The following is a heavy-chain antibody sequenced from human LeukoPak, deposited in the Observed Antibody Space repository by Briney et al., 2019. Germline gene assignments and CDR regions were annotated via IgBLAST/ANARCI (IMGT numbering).Heavy chain of an antibody. Sequence: SETLSLTCTVSGGSISSYYWSWIRQPPGKGLEWIGYIYYSGSTNYNPSLKSRVTISVGTSKNQFSLKLSSVTAADTAVYYCARDGHGDNDFDYWGQGTLVTVSS. J-gene: IGHJ4*02. CDR2: IYYSGST. V-gene: IGHV4-59*01. CDR1: GGSISSYY. CDR3: ARDGHGDNDFDY. D-gene: IGHD5-24*01.